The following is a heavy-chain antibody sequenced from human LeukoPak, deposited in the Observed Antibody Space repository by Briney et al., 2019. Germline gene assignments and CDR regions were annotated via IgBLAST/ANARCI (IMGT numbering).Heavy chain of an antibody. CDR3: ARAGGSVGWYGTIGT. D-gene: IGHD6-19*01. CDR1: GGSISSGSYY. Sequence: SETLSLTCTVSGGSISSGSYYWTWIRQPAGKGLEWIGHLYTSGTTSYNPSLQSRVTISADTSKHQSSLRLTSVTAADTAVYYCARAGGSVGWYGTIGTWGQGTLVTVSS. V-gene: IGHV4-61*09. CDR2: LYTSGTT. J-gene: IGHJ5*02.